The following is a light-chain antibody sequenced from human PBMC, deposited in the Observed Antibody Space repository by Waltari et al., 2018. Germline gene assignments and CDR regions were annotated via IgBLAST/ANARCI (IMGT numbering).Light chain of an antibody. CDR2: RTS. CDR1: TGAVTSGYY. Sequence: QTVVTQEPSLTVSPGGTVTLTCASSTGAVTSGYYPNWFQQKPGQAPRALIVRTSNNHSGTPARFSGSLLGGKAALTLSGVQPEDEAEYYCLLYYGGPRVFGGGTKLTVL. J-gene: IGLJ3*02. V-gene: IGLV7-43*01. CDR3: LLYYGGPRV.